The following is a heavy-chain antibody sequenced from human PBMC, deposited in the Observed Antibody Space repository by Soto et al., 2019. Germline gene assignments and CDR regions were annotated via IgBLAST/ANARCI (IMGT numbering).Heavy chain of an antibody. CDR1: GFIFSSYE. CDR3: AKSGDSAGWGIDF. D-gene: IGHD6-19*01. V-gene: IGHV3-48*03. CDR2: IGISGNTI. J-gene: IGHJ4*02. Sequence: EVQLVESGGGLVQPGGSLRLSCAASGFIFSSYEMNWVRQTPGKGLEWVSYIGISGNTIYYADSVKGRFTISRDNAKNSLYLQMNSLRAEDTAVYYCAKSGDSAGWGIDFWGQGTLVTVSS.